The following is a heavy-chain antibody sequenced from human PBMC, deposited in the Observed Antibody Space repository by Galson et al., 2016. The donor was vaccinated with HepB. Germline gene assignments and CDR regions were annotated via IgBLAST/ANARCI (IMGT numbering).Heavy chain of an antibody. Sequence: SLRLSCAAPGFNIRRNYMSWVRQAPGKGLEWVSTMYSAGSTYHADPVKGRFIVSRDNFKNILYLQMNSLRDEDTALYYCARGKDIDEYPVFTFEMWGQGTMVIVSS. J-gene: IGHJ3*02. CDR1: GFNIRRNY. CDR3: ARGKDIDEYPVFTFEM. V-gene: IGHV3-66*01. D-gene: IGHD5-12*01. CDR2: MYSAGST.